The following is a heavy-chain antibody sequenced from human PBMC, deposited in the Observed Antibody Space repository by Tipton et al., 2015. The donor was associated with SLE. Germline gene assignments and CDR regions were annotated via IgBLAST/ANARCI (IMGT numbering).Heavy chain of an antibody. CDR3: AQAHLWGSYRYASDI. J-gene: IGHJ3*02. D-gene: IGHD3-16*02. CDR2: INHGGST. V-gene: IGHV4-30-2*06. Sequence: TLSLTCTVSGISISSAGYSWSWIRQSPGKGLEWIGEINHGGSTNYNPSLKSRVTISVDTSKNQFSLKLSSVTAADTAVYYCAQAHLWGSYRYASDIWGQGTMVTVSS. CDR1: GISISSAGYS.